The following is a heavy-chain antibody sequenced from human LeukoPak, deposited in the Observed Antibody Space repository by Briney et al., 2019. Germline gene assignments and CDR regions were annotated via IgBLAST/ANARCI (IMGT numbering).Heavy chain of an antibody. CDR2: IRPDGSAT. Sequence: PGGSLRLSCGASGFTFNSEWMSWVRQAPGEGLEWVAIIRPDGSATSYVDSVKGRFTISRDNAKNSLSLQMHSLKVEGTGVYYCARGGSMDVWGQGTAVTVSS. CDR1: GFTFNSEW. CDR3: ARGGSMDV. V-gene: IGHV3-7*05. J-gene: IGHJ6*02.